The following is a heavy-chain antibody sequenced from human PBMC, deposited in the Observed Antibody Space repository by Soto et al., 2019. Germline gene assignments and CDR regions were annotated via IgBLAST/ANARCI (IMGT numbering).Heavy chain of an antibody. D-gene: IGHD3-10*01. CDR2: INHSGST. V-gene: IGHV4-34*01. CDR3: ARAGSGSYRNYYYYYMDV. Sequence: PSETLSLTCAVYGGSFSGYYWSWIRQPPGKGLEWIGEINHSGSTNYNPSLKSRVTISVDTSKNQFSLKLSSVTAADTAVYYCARAGSGSYRNYYYYYMDVWGKGTTVTVSS. J-gene: IGHJ6*03. CDR1: GGSFSGYY.